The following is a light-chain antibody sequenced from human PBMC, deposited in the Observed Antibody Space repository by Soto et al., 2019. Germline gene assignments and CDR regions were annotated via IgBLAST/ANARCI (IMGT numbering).Light chain of an antibody. CDR1: QSVSTY. Sequence: ESVLTQSPATLSLSPGERATLSCRASQSVSTYVAWHQQKPGQAPRLLIYDASNRATGIPARFSGSGSGTDFTLTISSVEPEDSAVYYCQQRNNWPPGFTFGPGTKVHIK. J-gene: IGKJ3*01. CDR2: DAS. CDR3: QQRNNWPPGFT. V-gene: IGKV3-11*01.